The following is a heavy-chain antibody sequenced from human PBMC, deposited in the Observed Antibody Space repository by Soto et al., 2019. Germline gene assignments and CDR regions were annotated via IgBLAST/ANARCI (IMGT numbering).Heavy chain of an antibody. Sequence: QVQLVQSGAEVKKPGASVKVSCKASGYTFTGYYMHWVRQAPGQGLEWMGWINPIFGTANYAQKFQGRVTITADESTSTAYMELSSLRSEDTAVYYCARGRQWELLTAPYYYYGMDVWGQGTTVTVSS. CDR1: GYTFTGYY. D-gene: IGHD1-26*01. J-gene: IGHJ6*02. V-gene: IGHV1-69*01. CDR3: ARGRQWELLTAPYYYYGMDV. CDR2: INPIFGTA.